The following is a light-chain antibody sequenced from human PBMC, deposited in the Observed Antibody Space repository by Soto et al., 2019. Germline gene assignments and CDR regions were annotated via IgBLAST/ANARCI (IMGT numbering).Light chain of an antibody. Sequence: QSVLTQPPSASGSPGQSVAISCTGTSSDVGGYNYVSWYQQHPGKAPKLMIYEVNKRPSGVPDRFSGSKSGNTASLTVSGLLAEDEADYYCSSYAGSSNVFVTGTKLTVL. CDR1: SSDVGGYNY. CDR3: SSYAGSSNV. J-gene: IGLJ1*01. V-gene: IGLV2-8*01. CDR2: EVN.